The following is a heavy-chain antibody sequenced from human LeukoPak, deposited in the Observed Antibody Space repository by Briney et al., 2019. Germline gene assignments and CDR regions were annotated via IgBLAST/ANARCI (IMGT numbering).Heavy chain of an antibody. Sequence: PGGSLRLSCAASEFTFSSYAMQWVPQAPGKGLEWVSGISASGGNTWYADSVKGRFTISRDNSKNTLYLQMSSLRVEDTAVYFCPLPTLGYWRQGTLVTVSS. CDR3: PLPTLGY. J-gene: IGHJ4*02. V-gene: IGHV3-23*01. CDR1: EFTFSSYA. CDR2: ISASGGNT.